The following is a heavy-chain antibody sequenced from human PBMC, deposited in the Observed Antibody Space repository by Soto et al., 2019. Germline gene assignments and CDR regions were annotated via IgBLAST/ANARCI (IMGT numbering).Heavy chain of an antibody. V-gene: IGHV3-23*04. CDR2: ISGTGVSS. D-gene: IGHD6-19*01. CDR1: GFIFKMYW. J-gene: IGHJ4*02. Sequence: EVQLVESGGGLVPPGGSVRLSCAASGFIFKMYWMHWVRQSPGKGLEWVAVISGTGVSSQYADSVKGRFTISRDNSKNTLTLQMNSLRAEDTAVYYCAKPRLVAGLIKYVDFASWGQGTLVTVSS. CDR3: AKPRLVAGLIKYVDFAS.